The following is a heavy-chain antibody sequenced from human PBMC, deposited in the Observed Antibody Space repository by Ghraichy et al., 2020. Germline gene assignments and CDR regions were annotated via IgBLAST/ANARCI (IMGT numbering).Heavy chain of an antibody. CDR1: GFSLSTSGMC. CDR2: IDWDDDK. CDR3: ARISEVREIFDY. D-gene: IGHD3-10*01. Sequence: QTLSLTCTFSGFSLSTSGMCVSWIRQPPGKALEWLARIDWDDDKYYSTSLKTRLTISKDTSKNQVVLTMTNMDPVDTATYYCARISEVREIFDYWGQGTLVTVSS. J-gene: IGHJ4*02. V-gene: IGHV2-70*11.